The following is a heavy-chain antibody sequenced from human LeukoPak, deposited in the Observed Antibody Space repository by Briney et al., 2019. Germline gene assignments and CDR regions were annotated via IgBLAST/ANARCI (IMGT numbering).Heavy chain of an antibody. CDR3: AKVVAGNVRCMDY. V-gene: IGHV3-23*01. CDR2: ISGSGGST. D-gene: IGHD6-19*01. J-gene: IGHJ4*02. CDR1: GFTCSSCA. Sequence: GGSLRLSCAASGFTCSSCAMSWVRQAPGKGLEWVSAISGSGGSTYYADSVKGRFTISRDNSKNTLYLQMNSLRAEDTAVYYCAKVVAGNVRCMDYWGQGTLVTVSS.